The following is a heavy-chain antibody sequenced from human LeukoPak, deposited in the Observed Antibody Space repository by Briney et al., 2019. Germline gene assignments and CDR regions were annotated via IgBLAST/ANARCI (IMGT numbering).Heavy chain of an antibody. J-gene: IGHJ4*02. Sequence: GGSLRLSCAASGFTFSSYGMHWVRQSPGKGLEWVGRIRNKPNLYTTEYAASVKGRFTISRDDSRNSIYMQMNSLETEDTAVYYCAREDKSGSYFLGPFDYWGQGILVTISS. CDR1: GFTFSSYG. D-gene: IGHD1-26*01. CDR3: AREDKSGSYFLGPFDY. CDR2: IRNKPNLYTT. V-gene: IGHV3-72*01.